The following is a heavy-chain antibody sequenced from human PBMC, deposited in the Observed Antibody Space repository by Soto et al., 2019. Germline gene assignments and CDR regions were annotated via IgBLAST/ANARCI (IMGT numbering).Heavy chain of an antibody. CDR2: IYSGGST. J-gene: IGHJ6*02. Sequence: EVQLVETGGGLIQPGGSLRLSCAASGFTVSSNYMSWVRQAPGKGLEWVSVIYSGGSTYYADSVKGRFTISRDNSKNTLYLHMNRLRAEDTAVYYCARDLPYCTNGVCSYYGMDVWGQGTTVTVSS. V-gene: IGHV3-53*02. CDR3: ARDLPYCTNGVCSYYGMDV. D-gene: IGHD2-8*01. CDR1: GFTVSSNY.